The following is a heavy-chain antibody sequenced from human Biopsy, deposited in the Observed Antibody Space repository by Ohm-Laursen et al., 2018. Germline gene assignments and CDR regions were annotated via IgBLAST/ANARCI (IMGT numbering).Heavy chain of an antibody. CDR3: AREDEGLLRALDL. CDR2: IYTIGDT. D-gene: IGHD3-3*01. CDR1: GAYITGYF. Sequence: SETLSLTCTVSGAYITGYFWTWVRQPAGKGLDWIGHIYTIGDTTYNPSIESRVTMSLDTSKNQFSLKMTSLTAADTAVYFCAREDEGLLRALDLWGQGTMVTVSS. V-gene: IGHV4-4*07. J-gene: IGHJ3*01.